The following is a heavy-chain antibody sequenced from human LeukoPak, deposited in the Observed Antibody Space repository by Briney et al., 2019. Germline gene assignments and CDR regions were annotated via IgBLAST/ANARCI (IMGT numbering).Heavy chain of an antibody. Sequence: SETLSLTCTVSGGSIISYYWSWIRQPAGKGLEWIGRIYTSGSTNYNPSLKSRVTMSVDTSKNQFSLKLSSVTAADTPVYYCARQPIAVAGGFDYWGQGTLVTVSS. CDR2: IYTSGST. CDR3: ARQPIAVAGGFDY. V-gene: IGHV4-4*07. D-gene: IGHD6-19*01. CDR1: GGSIISYY. J-gene: IGHJ4*02.